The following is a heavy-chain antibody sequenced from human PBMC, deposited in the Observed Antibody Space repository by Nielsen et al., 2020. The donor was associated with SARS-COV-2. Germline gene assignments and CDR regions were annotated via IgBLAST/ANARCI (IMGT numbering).Heavy chain of an antibody. CDR1: GFTFDDYG. CDR3: AKIGEYDSSPY. D-gene: IGHD3-22*01. CDR2: INWNGGST. V-gene: IGHV3-20*04. J-gene: IGHJ4*02. Sequence: GESLKISCAASGFTFDDYGMSWVRQAPGKGLEWVSGINWNGGSTGYADSVKGRFTISRDNSKNSLYLQMNSLRTEDTALYYCAKIGEYDSSPYWGQGTLVTVSP.